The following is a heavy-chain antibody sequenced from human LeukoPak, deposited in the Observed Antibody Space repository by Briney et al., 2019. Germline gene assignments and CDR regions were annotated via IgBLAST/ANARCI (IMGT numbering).Heavy chain of an antibody. CDR3: ARQGYCSGGSCYSAWFDP. Sequence: ASVKVSCKASGYTFTSYGISWVRQAPGQGLEWMGWISAYNGNTNYAQKLQGGVTMTTDTSTSTAYMGLRSLRSDDTAVYYCARQGYCSGGSCYSAWFDPWGQGTLVTVSS. D-gene: IGHD2-15*01. V-gene: IGHV1-18*01. CDR1: GYTFTSYG. J-gene: IGHJ5*02. CDR2: ISAYNGNT.